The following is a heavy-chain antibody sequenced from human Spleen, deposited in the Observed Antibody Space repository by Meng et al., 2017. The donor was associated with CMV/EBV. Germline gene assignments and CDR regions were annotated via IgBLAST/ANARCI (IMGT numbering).Heavy chain of an antibody. CDR3: ARILLWFGEPSYGMDV. CDR2: INHSGST. CDR1: GGSFSGYY. D-gene: IGHD3-10*01. Sequence: SETLSLTCAVYGGSFSGYYWSWIRQPPGKGLEWIGEINHSGSTNYNPSLKSRVTISVDTSKNQFSLKLSSVTAADTAVYYCARILLWFGEPSYGMDVWGQGTTVTVSS. J-gene: IGHJ6*02. V-gene: IGHV4-34*01.